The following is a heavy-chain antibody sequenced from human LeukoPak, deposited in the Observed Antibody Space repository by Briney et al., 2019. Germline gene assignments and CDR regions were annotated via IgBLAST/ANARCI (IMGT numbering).Heavy chain of an antibody. D-gene: IGHD3-10*01. CDR3: AREGVGVRDSVAFDI. J-gene: IGHJ3*02. CDR1: GGTFISYA. V-gene: IGHV1-69*01. Sequence: SVKVSCKASGGTFISYAISWVRQAPGQGLEWMGGIIPIFGTANYAQKFQGRVTITAYESTSTAYMELSSLRSEDTAVYYCAREGVGVRDSVAFDIWGQGTMVTVSS. CDR2: IIPIFGTA.